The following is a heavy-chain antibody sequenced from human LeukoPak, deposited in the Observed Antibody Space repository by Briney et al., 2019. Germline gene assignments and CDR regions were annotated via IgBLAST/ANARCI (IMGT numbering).Heavy chain of an antibody. CDR1: GDSVSRKSAG. V-gene: IGHV6-1*01. CDR2: IYYRSTWYS. CDR3: ARGGLVRGSIDSLIAFDF. Sequence: SQTLSLTCAISGDSVSRKSAGWNWIRQSPSRGLEWLGRIYYRSTWYSDFLTSRIAISPDSYKNQFSLHLDSVTPEDTAVYYCARGGLVRGSIDSLIAFDFWGQGTVVTVSS. D-gene: IGHD3-10*01. J-gene: IGHJ3*01.